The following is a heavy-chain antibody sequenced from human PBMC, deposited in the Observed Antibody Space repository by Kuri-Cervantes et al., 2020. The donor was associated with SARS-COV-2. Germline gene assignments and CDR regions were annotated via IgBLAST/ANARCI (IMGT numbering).Heavy chain of an antibody. V-gene: IGHV1-18*01. CDR3: ARSRGESSTWYYFDY. CDR2: ISAYNGNT. J-gene: IGHJ4*02. CDR1: GYTFTSYG. Sequence: ASVKVSCKASGYTFTSYGMTWVRQAPGQGLEWMGWISAYNGNTNYAQKIQGRVTMTTDTSTSTAYMELRSLRSDDTAVYYCARSRGESSTWYYFDYWGQGTLVTVSS. D-gene: IGHD6-13*01.